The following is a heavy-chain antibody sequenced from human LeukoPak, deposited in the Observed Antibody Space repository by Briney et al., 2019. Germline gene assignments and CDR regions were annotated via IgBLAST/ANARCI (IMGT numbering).Heavy chain of an antibody. J-gene: IGHJ6*03. CDR3: ARDRTTVTSYYYYMDV. CDR2: INPNSGGT. V-gene: IGHV1-2*02. Sequence: GASVKVSCKASGYTFTGYYMHWVRQAPGQGLEWMGWINPNSGGTNYAQKFQGRVTMTRDTSISTAYMELSRLRSDDTAVYYCARDRTTVTSYYYYMDVWGKGTTVTVSS. D-gene: IGHD4-17*01. CDR1: GYTFTGYY.